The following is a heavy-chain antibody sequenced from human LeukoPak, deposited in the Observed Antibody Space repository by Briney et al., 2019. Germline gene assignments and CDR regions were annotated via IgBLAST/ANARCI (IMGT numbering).Heavy chain of an antibody. CDR3: ARDAYDKNGYYRIFDS. CDR2: ICGSGGST. CDR1: GFTFSSYA. V-gene: IGHV3-23*01. Sequence: GGSLRLSCAASGFTFSSYAMSWVRQAPGKGLEWVSAICGSGGSTYYVDSVKGRFTISRDNSKNTLYLQMNSLRADDTAVYYCARDAYDKNGYYRIFDSWGQGTLVTVSS. J-gene: IGHJ4*02. D-gene: IGHD3-22*01.